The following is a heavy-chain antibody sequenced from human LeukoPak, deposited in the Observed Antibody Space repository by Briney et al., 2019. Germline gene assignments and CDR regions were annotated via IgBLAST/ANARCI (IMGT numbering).Heavy chain of an antibody. CDR1: GFTFSSYS. V-gene: IGHV3-21*01. Sequence: GGSLRLSCAASGFTFSSYSMNWVRQAPGKGLEWVSSISSSSSYIYYADSVKGRSTISRDNAKNSLYLQMNSLRAEDTAVYYCAREFGKYYYDSSGLDYWGQGTLVTVSS. CDR3: AREFGKYYYDSSGLDY. J-gene: IGHJ4*02. D-gene: IGHD3-22*01. CDR2: ISSSSSYI.